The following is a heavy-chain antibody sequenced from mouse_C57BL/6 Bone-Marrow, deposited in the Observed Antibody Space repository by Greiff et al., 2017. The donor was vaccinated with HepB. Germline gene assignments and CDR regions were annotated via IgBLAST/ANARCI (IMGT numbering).Heavy chain of an antibody. V-gene: IGHV1-53*01. CDR3: AGGGLLWSRAY. CDR1: GYTFTSYW. J-gene: IGHJ3*01. Sequence: QVQLQQPGTELVKPGASVKLSCKASGYTFTSYWIHWVKQRPGQGLEWIGNINPSNGGTNYNEKFKSKATLTVDKSSSTAYMQLSSLTSEDSAVYDWAGGGLLWSRAYWGQGTRGTVAA. CDR2: INPSNGGT. D-gene: IGHD2-1*01.